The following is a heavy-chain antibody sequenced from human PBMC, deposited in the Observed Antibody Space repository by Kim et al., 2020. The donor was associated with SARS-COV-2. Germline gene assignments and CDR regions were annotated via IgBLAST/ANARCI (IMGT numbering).Heavy chain of an antibody. V-gene: IGHV3-30*02. CDR3: AREVSTKINMDV. CDR2: ISNDGDKK. CDR1: GFTFETYA. J-gene: IGHJ6*02. Sequence: GGSLILSCATSGFTFETYAMHWVRQAPGKGLEWVATISNDGDKKYFAGSVKGRFVISRVNSKKTMFLQMNSLRPEDTAVYFCAREVSTKINMDVWGQGTTVTVSS.